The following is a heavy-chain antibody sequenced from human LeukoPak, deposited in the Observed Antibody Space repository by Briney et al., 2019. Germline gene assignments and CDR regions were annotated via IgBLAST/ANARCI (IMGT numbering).Heavy chain of an antibody. CDR2: FDPEDGET. D-gene: IGHD2-2*01. Sequence: ASVKVSCKVSGYTLTELSMHWVRQAPGKGLEWMGGFDPEDGETIYAQKFQGRVTMTEDTSTDTAYMELSSLRSEDTAVYYCATARTVPAAPLKGLDAFDIWAKGQWSPSPQ. CDR3: ATARTVPAAPLKGLDAFDI. J-gene: IGHJ3*02. V-gene: IGHV1-24*01. CDR1: GYTLTELS.